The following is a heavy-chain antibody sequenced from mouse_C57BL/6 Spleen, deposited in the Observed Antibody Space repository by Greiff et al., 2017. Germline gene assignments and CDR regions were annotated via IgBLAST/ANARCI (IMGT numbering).Heavy chain of an antibody. CDR3: GIYYGNYGGCDY. Sequence: QVQLQQPGAELVKPGASVKLSCKASGYTFTSYWMQWVKQRPGQGLEWIGEIDPSDSYTNYNQKFKGKATLTVDTSSSTAYMQLSSLTSEDSAVYYCGIYYGNYGGCDYWGQGTTLTVSS. CDR2: IDPSDSYT. D-gene: IGHD2-1*01. J-gene: IGHJ2*01. V-gene: IGHV1-50*01. CDR1: GYTFTSYW.